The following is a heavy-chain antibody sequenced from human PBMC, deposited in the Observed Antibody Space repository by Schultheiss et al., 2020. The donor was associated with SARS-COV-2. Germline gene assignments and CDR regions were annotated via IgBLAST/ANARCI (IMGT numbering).Heavy chain of an antibody. CDR3: AGDNGSGSYYITY. V-gene: IGHV1-24*01. D-gene: IGHD3-10*01. J-gene: IGHJ4*02. CDR1: GYTFTSYD. CDR2: FDPEDGET. Sequence: ASVKVSCKASGYTFTSYDINWVRQATGQGLEWMGGFDPEDGETIYAQKFQGRVTMTEDTSTDTAYMELSSLRSDDTAVYYCAGDNGSGSYYITYWGQGTLVTVSS.